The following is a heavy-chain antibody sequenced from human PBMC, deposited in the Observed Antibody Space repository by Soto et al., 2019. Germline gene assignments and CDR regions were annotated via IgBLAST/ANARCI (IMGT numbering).Heavy chain of an antibody. V-gene: IGHV4-59*08. J-gene: IGHJ4*02. CDR2: IYHSGST. Sequence: QVQLQESGPGLVKPSETLSLTCTVAGGSISSYYWSWIRQPPGKGLDWMWYIYHSGSTKYNPSLQSRVTISVDTSKNQFSLKLSSVTAADTAVYYCARLGDWSGTIDYWGQGTLVTVSS. CDR1: GGSISSYY. CDR3: ARLGDWSGTIDY. D-gene: IGHD1-1*01.